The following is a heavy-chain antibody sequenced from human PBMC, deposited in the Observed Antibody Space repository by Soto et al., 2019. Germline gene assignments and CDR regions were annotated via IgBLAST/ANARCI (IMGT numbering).Heavy chain of an antibody. Sequence: PSEPLSLTCTVSGGSISSYYWSWIRQPPGKGLEWIGYIYYSGSTNYNPSLKSRVTISVDTSKNQFSLKLSSVTAADTAVYYCARDRGASGYSSGWYDYWGQGTLVTVSS. J-gene: IGHJ4*02. V-gene: IGHV4-59*01. CDR2: IYYSGST. CDR3: ARDRGASGYSSGWYDY. CDR1: GGSISSYY. D-gene: IGHD6-19*01.